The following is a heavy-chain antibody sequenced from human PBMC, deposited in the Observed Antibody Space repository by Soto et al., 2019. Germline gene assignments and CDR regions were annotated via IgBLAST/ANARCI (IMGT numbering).Heavy chain of an antibody. D-gene: IGHD1-20*01. Sequence: SETLSLTCAVSAYSMDSSQCLVLIRRPPGKGLEWIGYIYYNGSTYYNPSLKSRVTMSVDRSKNQFSLKLSSVTAVDTAVYFCARSVTGSSFDYWGQGTLVTVSS. J-gene: IGHJ4*02. CDR1: AYSMDSSQC. CDR2: IYYNGST. CDR3: ARSVTGSSFDY. V-gene: IGHV4-28*01.